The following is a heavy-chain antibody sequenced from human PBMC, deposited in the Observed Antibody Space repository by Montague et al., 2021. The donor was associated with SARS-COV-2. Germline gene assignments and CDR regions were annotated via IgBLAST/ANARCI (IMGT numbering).Heavy chain of an antibody. V-gene: IGHV4-34*01. CDR2: ISHSGST. Sequence: SETLSLTCAVYGGSLSGYYWSWIRQPPGEGLEWIAEISHSGSTSYNPSLKRRVTISVDTSKNQFSLKLSSATAADTAVYYCSRVPYRLLFVPRYYGMDVWGQGTTVTVSS. J-gene: IGHJ6*02. D-gene: IGHD2-2*01. CDR3: SRVPYRLLFVPRYYGMDV. CDR1: GGSLSGYY.